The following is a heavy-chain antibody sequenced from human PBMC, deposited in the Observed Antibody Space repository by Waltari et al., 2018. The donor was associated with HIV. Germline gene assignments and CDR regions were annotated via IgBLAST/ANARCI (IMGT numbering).Heavy chain of an antibody. CDR3: ATTYYYDSSGYYPDY. CDR1: GYTFTSYY. Sequence: QVQLVQSGAEVKKPGASVKVSCKASGYTFTSYYMHWVRQAPGQGLEWMGIINPSGGSTSYAQMFQGRVTMTRDTSTSTVYMELSSLRSEDTAVYYCATTYYYDSSGYYPDYWGQGTLVTVSS. D-gene: IGHD3-22*01. CDR2: INPSGGST. J-gene: IGHJ4*02. V-gene: IGHV1-46*01.